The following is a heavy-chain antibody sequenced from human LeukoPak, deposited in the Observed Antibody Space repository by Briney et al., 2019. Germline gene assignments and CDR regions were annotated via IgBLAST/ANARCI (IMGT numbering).Heavy chain of an antibody. J-gene: IGHJ4*02. CDR3: ARFLEWSPFDY. V-gene: IGHV4-38-2*02. CDR2: IYYSGST. Sequence: SETLSLTCTVSGYSISSGYYWGWIRQPPGKGLEWIGSIYYSGSTYYNPSLKSRVTISVDTSKNQFSLKLSSVTAADTAVYYCARFLEWSPFDYWGQGTLVTVSS. D-gene: IGHD3-3*01. CDR1: GYSISSGYY.